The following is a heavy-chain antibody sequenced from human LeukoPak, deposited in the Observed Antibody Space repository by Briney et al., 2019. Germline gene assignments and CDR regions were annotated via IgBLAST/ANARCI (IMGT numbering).Heavy chain of an antibody. V-gene: IGHV1-69*04. D-gene: IGHD3-3*01. J-gene: IGHJ6*02. Sequence: ASVKVSCKASGGTFSSYAISWVRQAPGQGLEWMGRIIPIFGIANYAQKFQGRVTITADKSTCTAYMELSSLRSEDTAVYYRAKTEPGTLRFLEWLFPYGMDVWGQGTTVTVSS. CDR3: AKTEPGTLRFLEWLFPYGMDV. CDR2: IIPIFGIA. CDR1: GGTFSSYA.